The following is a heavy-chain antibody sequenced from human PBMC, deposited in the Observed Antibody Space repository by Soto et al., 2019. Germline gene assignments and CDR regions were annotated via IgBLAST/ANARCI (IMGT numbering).Heavy chain of an antibody. D-gene: IGHD6-13*01. CDR3: ARDIAAAGYYYGMDV. V-gene: IGHV1-18*01. CDR2: ISAYNGNT. Sequence: GASVKVSCKASGYTFTSYGISWVRQAPGQGLEWMGWISAYNGNTNYAQKLQGRVTMTTDTSTSTAYMELRSPRSDDTAVYYCARDIAAAGYYYGMDVWGQGTTVTVSS. J-gene: IGHJ6*02. CDR1: GYTFTSYG.